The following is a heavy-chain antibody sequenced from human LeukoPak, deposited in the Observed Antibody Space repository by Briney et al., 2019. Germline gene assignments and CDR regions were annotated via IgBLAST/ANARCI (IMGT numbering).Heavy chain of an antibody. V-gene: IGHV4-59*08. J-gene: IGHJ5*02. CDR1: GGSPSSYY. CDR3: ARLQVHCGGDCYTRWFDP. D-gene: IGHD2-21*02. Sequence: SETLSLTCTVSGGSPSSYYWSWIRQPPGKGLEWIAYIYYSGSTKYNPSLKSRVTISLDRSKNQFSLKLRSVTAADTAVYYCARLQVHCGGDCYTRWFDPWGQGTLVTVSS. CDR2: IYYSGST.